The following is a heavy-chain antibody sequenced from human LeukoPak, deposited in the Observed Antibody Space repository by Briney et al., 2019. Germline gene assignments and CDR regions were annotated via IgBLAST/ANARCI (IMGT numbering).Heavy chain of an antibody. CDR1: GGTFSSYA. CDR3: ARGPPYYDSSGYYTDDAFDI. D-gene: IGHD3-22*01. CDR2: IIPIFGTA. Sequence: EASVKVSCKASGGTFSSYAISWVRQAPGQGLEWMGGIIPIFGTANYAQKFQGRVTITADESTSTAYMELSSLRSEDTAVYYCARGPPYYDSSGYYTDDAFDIWGQGTMVTASS. J-gene: IGHJ3*02. V-gene: IGHV1-69*13.